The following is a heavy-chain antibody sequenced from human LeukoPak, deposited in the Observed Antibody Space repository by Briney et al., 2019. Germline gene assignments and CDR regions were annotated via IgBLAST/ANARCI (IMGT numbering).Heavy chain of an antibody. D-gene: IGHD4-23*01. CDR1: GASIDSYY. J-gene: IGHJ3*02. Sequence: SETLSLTCTVSGASIDSYYWSWIRQPPGKGLEWIGYIYCTGATNYNPSLKSRVTISLDMSKNHFSLRLSSVTAVDTAIYYCASLTTMVTPETFDIWGQGTMVTVSS. CDR2: IYCTGAT. V-gene: IGHV4-59*01. CDR3: ASLTTMVTPETFDI.